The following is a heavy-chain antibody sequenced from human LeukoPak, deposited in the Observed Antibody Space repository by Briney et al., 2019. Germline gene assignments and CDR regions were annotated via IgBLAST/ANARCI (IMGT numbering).Heavy chain of an antibody. CDR1: GGSISSSNW. V-gene: IGHV4-4*02. J-gene: IGHJ5*02. CDR3: ARDQNFGSSWYRGWFDP. Sequence: KTSETLSLTCAVSGGSISSSNWWSWVRQPPGKGLEWIGEIYHSGSTNYNPSLKSRVTISVDKSKNQFSLKLSSVTAADTAVYYCARDQNFGSSWYRGWFDPWGQGTLVTVSS. CDR2: IYHSGST. D-gene: IGHD6-13*01.